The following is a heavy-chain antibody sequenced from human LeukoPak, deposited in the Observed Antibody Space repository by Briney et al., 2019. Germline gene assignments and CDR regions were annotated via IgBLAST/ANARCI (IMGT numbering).Heavy chain of an antibody. CDR3: AGIRIAAAAYY. CDR2: INHSGST. Sequence: PSETLSLTCAVYGGSFSGYYWSWIRQPPGKGLGWIGEINHSGSTNYNPSLKSRVTISVDTSKNQFSLKLSSVTAADTAVYYCAGIRIAAAAYYWGQGTLVTVSS. V-gene: IGHV4-34*01. J-gene: IGHJ4*02. CDR1: GGSFSGYY. D-gene: IGHD6-13*01.